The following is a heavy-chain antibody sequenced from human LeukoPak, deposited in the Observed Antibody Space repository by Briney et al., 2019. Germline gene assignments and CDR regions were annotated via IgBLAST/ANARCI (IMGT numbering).Heavy chain of an antibody. CDR3: ARGQHYYDSSGYYSYYYYYGMDV. CDR2: TYYRTKWNN. D-gene: IGHD3-22*01. Sequence: SQTLSLTCPISGDSVPSNSSAWNWIRRSPSRGLEWLGSTYYRTKWNNYYAVSVKSRITINPYTSKNQFSLQLNSVTPEDTAVYYCARGQHYYDSSGYYSYYYYYGMDVWGQGTTVTVSS. J-gene: IGHJ6*02. CDR1: GDSVPSNSSA. V-gene: IGHV6-1*01.